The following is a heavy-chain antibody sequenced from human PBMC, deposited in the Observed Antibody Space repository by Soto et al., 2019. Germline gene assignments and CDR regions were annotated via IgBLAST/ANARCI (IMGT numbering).Heavy chain of an antibody. CDR3: ARDQSWHDLVWWFDP. J-gene: IGHJ5*02. CDR2: IYHSGST. CDR1: GGSISSGGYS. Sequence: SETLSLTCAVSGGSISSGGYSWSWIRQPPGKGLEWIGYIYHSGSTYYNPSLKSRVTMTKDTSTSTVYMELNSLTSDDTAVYYCARDQSWHDLVWWFDPWGQGTLVTVS. D-gene: IGHD1-1*01. V-gene: IGHV4-30-2*01.